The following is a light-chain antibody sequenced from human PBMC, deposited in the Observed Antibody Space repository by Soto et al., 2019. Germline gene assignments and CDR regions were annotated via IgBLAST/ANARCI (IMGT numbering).Light chain of an antibody. CDR2: GAS. CDR3: QQYINWPPWT. J-gene: IGKJ1*01. Sequence: EIVMTQSPATLSVSPGERATLSCRASQSVSSNLAWYQQKPGQAPRLLIYGASTSATGIPARFSVSGSGTEFTLTISSLQSEDFAVYYCQQYINWPPWTFGQGTKVEIK. V-gene: IGKV3-15*01. CDR1: QSVSSN.